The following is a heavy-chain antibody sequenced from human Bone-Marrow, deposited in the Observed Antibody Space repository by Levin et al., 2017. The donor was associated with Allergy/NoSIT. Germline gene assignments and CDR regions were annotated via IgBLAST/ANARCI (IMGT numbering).Heavy chain of an antibody. V-gene: IGHV1-2*06. CDR3: ARDSADYMRSFDV. D-gene: IGHD5-12*01. Sequence: GESLKISCKASGYTFTGFFVHWVRQAPGQGLEWMGRIDPRSGVTKYAQKFEGRVTMTRDTSITTAYKDLSRLTSDDTAVYFCARDSADYMRSFDVWGQGTVVTVSS. J-gene: IGHJ3*01. CDR1: GYTFTGFF. CDR2: IDPRSGVT.